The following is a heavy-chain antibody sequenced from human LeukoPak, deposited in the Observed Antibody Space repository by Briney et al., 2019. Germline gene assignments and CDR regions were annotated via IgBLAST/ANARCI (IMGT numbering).Heavy chain of an antibody. CDR2: IGGRDGST. V-gene: IGHV3-23*01. Sequence: PGRSLRLSCAASGFTFSNYAMHWVRQAPGKGLEWVSAIGGRDGSTYYADSVKGRFTISRDNSKNTLYVQMNSLRAEDTAVYYCAKGHYYGSGSLDYWGQGTLVTVSS. CDR3: AKGHYYGSGSLDY. D-gene: IGHD3-10*01. CDR1: GFTFSNYA. J-gene: IGHJ4*02.